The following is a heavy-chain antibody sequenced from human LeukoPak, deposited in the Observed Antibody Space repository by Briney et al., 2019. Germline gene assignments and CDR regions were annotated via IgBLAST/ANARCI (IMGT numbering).Heavy chain of an antibody. CDR2: ITGSGGNT. CDR1: GFIFSSYS. CDR3: AKAASSSWPSYYYGMDV. V-gene: IGHV3-23*01. Sequence: GSLRLSCAASGFIFSSYSMSWVRQAPGMGLEWVSVITGSGGNTYYADSVKGRFTISKDNSKNTVYLQMSSLRVDDTAVYYCAKAASSSWPSYYYGMDVWGQGTTVTVSS. D-gene: IGHD6-13*01. J-gene: IGHJ6*02.